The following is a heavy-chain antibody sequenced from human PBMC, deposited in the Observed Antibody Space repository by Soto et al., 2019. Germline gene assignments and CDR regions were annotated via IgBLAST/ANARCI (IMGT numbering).Heavy chain of an antibody. V-gene: IGHV4-59*04. D-gene: IGHD6-19*01. Sequence: PSETLSLTCTVSGGSISSYYWSWIRQPPGKGLEWIGYIYYSGSTYYNPSLKSRVTISVDTSKNQFSLKLSSVTAADTAVYYCARHRGASSGWYRYYYYGMDVWGQGTTVTVSS. CDR1: GGSISSYY. CDR2: IYYSGST. CDR3: ARHRGASSGWYRYYYYGMDV. J-gene: IGHJ6*02.